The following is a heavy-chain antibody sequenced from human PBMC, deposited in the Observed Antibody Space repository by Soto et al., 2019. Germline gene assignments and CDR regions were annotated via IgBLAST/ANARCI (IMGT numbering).Heavy chain of an antibody. CDR2: ISAYNGNT. CDR3: ARDSHYYDSSGFPDY. D-gene: IGHD3-22*01. Sequence: ASVKVSCKASGYTFTSYGISWVRQAPGQGLEWMGWISAYNGNTNYAQKLQGRVTMTTDTSTSTAYMELRSLRSDDTAVYYCARDSHYYDSSGFPDYWGKGTLVTVSS. V-gene: IGHV1-18*01. CDR1: GYTFTSYG. J-gene: IGHJ4*02.